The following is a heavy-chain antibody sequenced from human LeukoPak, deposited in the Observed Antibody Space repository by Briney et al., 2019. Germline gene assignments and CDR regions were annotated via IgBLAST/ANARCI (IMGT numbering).Heavy chain of an antibody. V-gene: IGHV1-46*01. Sequence: ASVKVSCKASGYTFTSYYMHWVRQAPGQGLEWLGIINPNGGDTNYAQKFQGRVIMTRDMSTSTVYMELSRLRSDDTAVYYCARDDSILTGYYFWGQGTLVTVSS. CDR1: GYTFTSYY. D-gene: IGHD3-9*01. CDR3: ARDDSILTGYYF. J-gene: IGHJ4*02. CDR2: INPNGGDT.